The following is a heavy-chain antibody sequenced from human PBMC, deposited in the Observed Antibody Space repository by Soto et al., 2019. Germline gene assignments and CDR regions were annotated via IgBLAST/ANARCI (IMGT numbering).Heavy chain of an antibody. CDR3: ARRARADYYYMDV. CDR1: GFTLSSDA. Sequence: EVQLVESGGGLAQPGGSLRLSCAASGFTLSSDAMDWLRQAPGKGLEYVSGISSNGTGTYYANSVKGRFTISRDNSKNTVYLQMDSLRPEDMAVYYCARRARADYYYMDVWGKGTTVTVS. CDR2: ISSNGTGT. J-gene: IGHJ6*03. D-gene: IGHD6-6*01. V-gene: IGHV3-64*01.